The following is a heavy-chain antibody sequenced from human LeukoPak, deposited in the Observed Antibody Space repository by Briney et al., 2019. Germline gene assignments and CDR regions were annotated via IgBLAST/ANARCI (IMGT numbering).Heavy chain of an antibody. CDR2: ISSSGSTI. V-gene: IGHV3-11*04. D-gene: IGHD4-11*01. Sequence: GGSLRLSCAASGFTLSDYYMSWIRQAPGKGLEWVSYISSSGSTIYYADSVKGRFTISRDNARNSLYLQMNSLRAEDTAVYYCARGYSNYGYAFDIWGQGTMVTVSS. J-gene: IGHJ3*02. CDR3: ARGYSNYGYAFDI. CDR1: GFTLSDYY.